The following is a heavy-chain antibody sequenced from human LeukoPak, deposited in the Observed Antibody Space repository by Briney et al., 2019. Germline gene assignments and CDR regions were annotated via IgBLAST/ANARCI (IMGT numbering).Heavy chain of an antibody. CDR3: AKDGPPYYYDSSGYYVIY. V-gene: IGHV3-23*01. CDR1: GFTFSSYA. Sequence: GGSLRLSCAASGFTFSSYAMSWVRPAPGKGLEWVSAISGSGGSTYYADSVKGRFTISRDNSKNTLYLQMNSLRAEDTAVYYCAKDGPPYYYDSSGYYVIYWGQGTLVTVSS. D-gene: IGHD3-22*01. CDR2: ISGSGGST. J-gene: IGHJ4*02.